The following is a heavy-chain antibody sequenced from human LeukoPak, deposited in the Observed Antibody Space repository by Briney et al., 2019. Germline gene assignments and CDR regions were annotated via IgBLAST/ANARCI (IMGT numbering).Heavy chain of an antibody. J-gene: IGHJ4*02. CDR1: GASISSYY. CDR3: VRDRELTY. CDR2: IYYSGSI. Sequence: SETLSLICTVSGASISSYYWSWIRQPPGKGLEWIGDIYYSGSIKYNPSLKSRVTMSVDTSKNQFSLRLSSVTAADTAVYFCVRDRELTYWGQGTLVTVSS. D-gene: IGHD3-10*01. V-gene: IGHV4-59*01.